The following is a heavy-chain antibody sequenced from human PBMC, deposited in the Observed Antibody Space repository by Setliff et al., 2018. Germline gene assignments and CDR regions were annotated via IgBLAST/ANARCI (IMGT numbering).Heavy chain of an antibody. CDR3: AKDRVPDGIWEFDS. Sequence: ESLKISCATSGFTFRDYSLVWVRQAPGKGLEWVSGIVQSSDVVYADSVKGRFIMSRDNSRNTISLQINDLRVEDTATYYCAKDRVPDGIWEFDSWGQGLLVTVSS. CDR2: IVQSSDV. CDR1: GFTFRDYS. J-gene: IGHJ4*02. D-gene: IGHD1-20*01. V-gene: IGHV3-23*01.